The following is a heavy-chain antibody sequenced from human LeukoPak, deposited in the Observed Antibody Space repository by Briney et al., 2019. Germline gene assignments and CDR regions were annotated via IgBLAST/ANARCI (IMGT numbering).Heavy chain of an antibody. CDR3: ARQVVAAKDDAIDF. V-gene: IGHV4-59*01. CDR2: IYHTEST. D-gene: IGHD2-15*01. CDR1: GDSNSGFY. Sequence: SETLSLTCTVSGDSNSGFYWSWIRQPPGKGLEWIGYIYHTESTNSHPSLKSRVTISIDPSKNQFSLRLTSLTAADTAVYYCARQVVAAKDDAIDFWGQGTMVTVSS. J-gene: IGHJ3*01.